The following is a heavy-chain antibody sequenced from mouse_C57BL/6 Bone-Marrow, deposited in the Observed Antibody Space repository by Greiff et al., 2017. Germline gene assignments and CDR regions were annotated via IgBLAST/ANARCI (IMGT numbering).Heavy chain of an antibody. Sequence: EVKLQESGPGLVKPSQSLSLTCSVTGYSITSGYYWNWIRQFPGNKLEWMGYISYDGSNNYNPSLKNRISITRDTSKNQFFLKLNSVTTEDTATYYCARGSMALFDYWGQGTTLTVSS. V-gene: IGHV3-6*01. CDR2: ISYDGSN. D-gene: IGHD1-1*02. J-gene: IGHJ2*01. CDR1: GYSITSGYY. CDR3: ARGSMALFDY.